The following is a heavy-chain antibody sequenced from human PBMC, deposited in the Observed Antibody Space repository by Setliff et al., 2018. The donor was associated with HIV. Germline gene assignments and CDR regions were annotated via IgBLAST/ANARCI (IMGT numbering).Heavy chain of an antibody. J-gene: IGHJ4*02. D-gene: IGHD1-26*01. CDR3: ARDSGTTMGATGPGY. CDR2: VNQDGSEK. V-gene: IGHV3-7*01. CDR1: GFIFSSYW. Sequence: RLSCVGSGFIFSSYWISWVRQAPGKGLEWVANVNQDGSEKYYVDSVKGRFTISRDNAKNSLYLQMNSLRAEDTAMYFCARDSGTTMGATGPGYWGQGTLVTVSS.